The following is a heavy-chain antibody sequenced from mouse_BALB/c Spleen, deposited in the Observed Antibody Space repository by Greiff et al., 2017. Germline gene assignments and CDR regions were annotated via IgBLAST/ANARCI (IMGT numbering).Heavy chain of an antibody. J-gene: IGHJ1*01. Sequence: EVQVVESGGGLVQPGGSLKLSCAASGFTFSSYGMSWVRQTPDKRLELVATINSNGGSTYYPDSVKGRFTISRDNAKNTLYLQISSLKSEDTAMYYGAREGVVATPCWYFDVWGEGTTVTVSS. V-gene: IGHV5-6-3*01. D-gene: IGHD1-1*01. CDR3: AREGVVATPCWYFDV. CDR2: INSNGGST. CDR1: GFTFSSYG.